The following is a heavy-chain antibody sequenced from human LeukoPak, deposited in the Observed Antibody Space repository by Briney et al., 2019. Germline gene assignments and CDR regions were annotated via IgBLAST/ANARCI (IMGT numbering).Heavy chain of an antibody. CDR1: GFTFSSYS. CDR3: ARGWAHFDWLLVSRGPYYYMDV. J-gene: IGHJ6*03. V-gene: IGHV3-21*01. D-gene: IGHD3-9*01. Sequence: PGGSLRLSCAASGFTFSSYSMNWVRQAPGKGLEWVSSISSSSSYIYYADSVKGRFTISRDNAKNSLYLQMNSLRAEDTAVYYCARGWAHFDWLLVSRGPYYYMDVWGKGTTVTVSS. CDR2: ISSSSSYI.